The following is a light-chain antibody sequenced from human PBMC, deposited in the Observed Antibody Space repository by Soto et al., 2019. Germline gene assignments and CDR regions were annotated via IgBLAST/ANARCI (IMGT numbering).Light chain of an antibody. CDR1: KLGDKY. V-gene: IGLV3-1*01. CDR3: QAWDSSPWGV. Sequence: SYELTQPPSVSVSPGQTASITCSGDKLGDKYACWYQQKPGQSPVLVIYQDSKRPSGIPERFSGSNSGNTATLTISGTQAMDEADYYCQAWDSSPWGVFGGGTKLTVL. J-gene: IGLJ2*01. CDR2: QDS.